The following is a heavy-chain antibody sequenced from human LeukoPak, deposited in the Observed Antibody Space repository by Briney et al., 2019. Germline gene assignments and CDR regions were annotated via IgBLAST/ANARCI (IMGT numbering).Heavy chain of an antibody. D-gene: IGHD4-17*01. Sequence: SETLSLTCTVSGGSISNYYWSWVRQPPGKGLEWIGYIYYSGSTTYNPSLKSRVTISVDTSKNQFSLKLSSVTAADTAVYYCARSITSTGTGDYWGQGTLVTVSS. V-gene: IGHV4-59*01. CDR1: GGSISNYY. CDR3: ARSITSTGTGDY. J-gene: IGHJ4*02. CDR2: IYYSGST.